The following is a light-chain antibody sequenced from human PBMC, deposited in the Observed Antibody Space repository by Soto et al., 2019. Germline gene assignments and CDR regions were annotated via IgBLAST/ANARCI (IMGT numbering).Light chain of an antibody. CDR3: GSHTSSSPPYV. Sequence: QSVLTQPASVSGSPGQSITISCTGTSSDVGGYNYVSWYQQHPGKAPKLIIYDVYTRPSGMSNRFSGSKSGNTAPLTISGLQAEDEADYYCGSHTSSSPPYVFGIGTKVTVL. CDR1: SSDVGGYNY. V-gene: IGLV2-14*01. J-gene: IGLJ1*01. CDR2: DVY.